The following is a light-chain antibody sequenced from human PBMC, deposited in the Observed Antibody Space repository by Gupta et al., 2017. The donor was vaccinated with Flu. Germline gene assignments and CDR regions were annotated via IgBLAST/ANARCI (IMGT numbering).Light chain of an antibody. V-gene: IGKV1-39*01. CDR3: QQRHSTPGT. Sequence: DIQMTQSPSSLSASVGDRVTITCRASQSISSYLDWYQQKPGKAPKLLIYAASSVQSGVPSRFSGSGSGTDFTLTISRLQPEDFATYYCQQRHSTPGTFGQGTKVEIK. J-gene: IGKJ1*01. CDR1: QSISSY. CDR2: AAS.